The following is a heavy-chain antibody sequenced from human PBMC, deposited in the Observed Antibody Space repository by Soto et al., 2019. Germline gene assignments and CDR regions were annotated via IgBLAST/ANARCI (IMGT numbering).Heavy chain of an antibody. J-gene: IGHJ5*02. CDR1: GYIFSANY. Sequence: ASVKVSCKASGYIFSANYIHWVRQAPGQGLEWLGWINPHSGATNYAQKFLGRVTMSEDTSASTAYMDLARLKSDDTAVYYCARAHALGFSNWFDPWGRGTLVTVSS. CDR3: ARAHALGFSNWFDP. D-gene: IGHD3-10*01. V-gene: IGHV1-2*02. CDR2: INPHSGAT.